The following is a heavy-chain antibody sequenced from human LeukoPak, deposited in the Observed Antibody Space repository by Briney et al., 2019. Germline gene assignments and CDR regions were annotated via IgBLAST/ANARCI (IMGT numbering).Heavy chain of an antibody. CDR3: VRWGLGKGEAFDI. CDR2: INSDGRNT. J-gene: IGHJ3*02. Sequence: GGSLRLSCAASGFSFSSYWMHWVRQVPGKGLEWVSRINSDGRNTNYADSVKGRFTISRDNAKNTLYLQMNSLRAEDTAVYYCVRWGLGKGEAFDIWGQGTMVTVSS. CDR1: GFSFSSYW. V-gene: IGHV3-74*01. D-gene: IGHD3-10*01.